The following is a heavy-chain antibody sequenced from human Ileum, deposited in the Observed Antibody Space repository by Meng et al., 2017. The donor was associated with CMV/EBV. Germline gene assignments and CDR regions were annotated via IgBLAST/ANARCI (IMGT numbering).Heavy chain of an antibody. CDR3: ARRERISSGLEY. V-gene: IGHV1-2*02. J-gene: IGHJ4*02. D-gene: IGHD6-6*01. CDR2: IDPNTGGT. Sequence: QGQRVLSGAEVKKPWHSVKVSCKASGYTFTGNYIYWVRQAPGQGLEWMGWIDPNTGGTKYIQKFQGRVTMTGDTSISTAYMELSGLRFDDTAVYYCARRERISSGLEYWGQGTLVTVSS. CDR1: GYTFTGNY.